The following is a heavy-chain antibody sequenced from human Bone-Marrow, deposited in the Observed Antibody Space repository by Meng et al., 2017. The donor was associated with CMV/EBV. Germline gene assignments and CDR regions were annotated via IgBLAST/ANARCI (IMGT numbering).Heavy chain of an antibody. V-gene: IGHV3-11*01. CDR2: ISSSGSTI. D-gene: IGHD3-3*01. J-gene: IGHJ5*02. CDR1: GFTFSDYY. CDR3: ARALWYYDFWSGYSNWFAP. Sequence: GGSLRLSCAASGFTFSDYYMSWIRQAPGKGLEWVSYISSSGSTIYYADSVKGRFTISRDNAKNSLYLQMNSLRAEDTAVYYCARALWYYDFWSGYSNWFAPWGPGNLVHGAS.